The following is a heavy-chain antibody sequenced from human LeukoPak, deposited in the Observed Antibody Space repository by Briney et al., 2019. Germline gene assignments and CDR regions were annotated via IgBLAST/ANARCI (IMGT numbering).Heavy chain of an antibody. J-gene: IGHJ4*02. V-gene: IGHV3-30*18. Sequence: GGSLRLSCAASGFTFSSYGMHWVRQAPGKGLEWVAVISYDGSNKYYADSVKGRFTISRDNSKNTLYLQMNSLRAEDTAVYYCAKDRALPYYSSTSCYAAESYYFDYWGQGTLVTVSS. D-gene: IGHD2-2*01. CDR2: ISYDGSNK. CDR1: GFTFSSYG. CDR3: AKDRALPYYSSTSCYAAESYYFDY.